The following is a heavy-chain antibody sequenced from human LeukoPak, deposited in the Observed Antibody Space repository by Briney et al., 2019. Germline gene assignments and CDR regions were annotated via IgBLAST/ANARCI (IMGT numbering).Heavy chain of an antibody. CDR3: ASGLGIAALDI. Sequence: SETLSLTCTVSGGYISSYYWSWIRQPPGKGLEWIGYIYYSGSTNYNPSLKSRVTISVDTSKNQFSLKLSSVTAADTAVYYCASGLGIAALDIWGQGTMVTVSS. CDR2: IYYSGST. CDR1: GGYISSYY. J-gene: IGHJ3*02. D-gene: IGHD6-13*01. V-gene: IGHV4-59*01.